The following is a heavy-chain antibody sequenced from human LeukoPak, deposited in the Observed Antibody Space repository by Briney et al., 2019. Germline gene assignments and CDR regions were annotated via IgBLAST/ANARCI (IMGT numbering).Heavy chain of an antibody. Sequence: GGSLRLSCAASGFTFSSYAMSWVRQAPGKGLEWVSTISGSGGSTYYADSVKGRFTISRDNSKNTLYLQMHSLRAGDTAVYYCAKAQVPYSSGPIGIQHWGQGTLVTVSS. CDR3: AKAQVPYSSGPIGIQH. CDR1: GFTFSSYA. V-gene: IGHV3-23*01. D-gene: IGHD6-19*01. CDR2: ISGSGGST. J-gene: IGHJ1*01.